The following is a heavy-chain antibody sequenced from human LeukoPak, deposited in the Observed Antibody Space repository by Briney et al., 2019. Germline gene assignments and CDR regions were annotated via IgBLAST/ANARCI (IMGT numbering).Heavy chain of an antibody. CDR1: GFTFSSYW. Sequence: GGSLRLSCAASGFTFSSYWMHWVRHAPGKGLVWVSRINSDGSSTSYEDSVKGRFTISRDNSKNTLYLQMNSLRAEDTAVYYCARDRDDRSGYYDYWGQGTLVTVSS. D-gene: IGHD3-22*01. CDR3: ARDRDDRSGYYDY. V-gene: IGHV3-74*01. CDR2: INSDGSST. J-gene: IGHJ4*02.